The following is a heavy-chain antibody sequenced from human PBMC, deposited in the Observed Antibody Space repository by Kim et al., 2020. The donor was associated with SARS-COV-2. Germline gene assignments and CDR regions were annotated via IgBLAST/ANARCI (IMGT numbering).Heavy chain of an antibody. CDR1: GGSFSGYY. V-gene: IGHV4-34*01. CDR3: ARGKKYYYGSGSYYPDNWFDP. CDR2: INHSGST. D-gene: IGHD3-10*01. Sequence: SETLSLTCAVYGGSFSGYYWSWIRQPPGKGLEWIGEINHSGSTNYNPSLKSRVTISVDTSKNQFSLKLSSVTAADTAVYYCARGKKYYYGSGSYYPDNWFDPWGQGPLVTVSS. J-gene: IGHJ5*02.